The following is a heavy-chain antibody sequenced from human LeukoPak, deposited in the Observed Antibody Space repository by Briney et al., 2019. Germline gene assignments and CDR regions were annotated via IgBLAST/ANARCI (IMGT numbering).Heavy chain of an antibody. CDR2: INFSGRI. V-gene: IGHV4-61*01. D-gene: IGHD6-19*01. CDR1: GYSITSDYY. Sequence: SETLSLTCTVSGYSITSDYYWGWIRQPPGKGLEWIGYINFSGRINYNPSLKSQVTISGDTSKNQFSLRLSSMTAADTAVYYCARGAGWYEYWGQGTLVTASS. CDR3: ARGAGWYEY. J-gene: IGHJ4*02.